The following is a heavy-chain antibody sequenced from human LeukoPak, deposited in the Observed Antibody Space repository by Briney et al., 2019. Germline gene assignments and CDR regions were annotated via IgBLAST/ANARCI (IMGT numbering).Heavy chain of an antibody. Sequence: PGGSLRLSCAASGFSFSSYAMHWVRQAPGKGLEWVAVISYDGSNKYYADSVKGRFTISRDNFKNTLYLQMNSLRAEDTAVYYCARDQSYSWFDPWGQGTLVTVSS. V-gene: IGHV3-30-3*01. CDR2: ISYDGSNK. J-gene: IGHJ5*02. D-gene: IGHD3-10*01. CDR1: GFSFSSYA. CDR3: ARDQSYSWFDP.